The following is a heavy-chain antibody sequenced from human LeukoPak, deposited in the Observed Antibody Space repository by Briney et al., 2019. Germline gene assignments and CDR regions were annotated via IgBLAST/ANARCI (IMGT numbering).Heavy chain of an antibody. Sequence: GGSLRLSCAASGFTFSSYAMSWVRQAPGKGLECISGFSGSGGSTYYADSVKGRFTISRDNSKNTLYLQMNSLRAEDTAVYYCARGVYVWWELHRNWFDPWGQGTLVTVSS. J-gene: IGHJ5*02. V-gene: IGHV3-23*01. D-gene: IGHD1-26*01. CDR2: FSGSGGST. CDR3: ARGVYVWWELHRNWFDP. CDR1: GFTFSSYA.